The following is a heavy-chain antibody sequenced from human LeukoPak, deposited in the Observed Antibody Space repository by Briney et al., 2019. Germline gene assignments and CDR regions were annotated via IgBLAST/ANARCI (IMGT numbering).Heavy chain of an antibody. J-gene: IGHJ4*02. CDR2: IYNSGST. CDR1: GGSISSYY. CDR3: ARETVTGSWYYFDY. D-gene: IGHD4-17*01. Sequence: SETLFLTCTVSGGSISSYYWSWIRQPAGKGLEWIGRIYNSGSTDHNPSLKSRVTMSLDTSKNQFSLKLSSVIAADTAVYYCARETVTGSWYYFDYWGQGTPVTVSS. V-gene: IGHV4-4*07.